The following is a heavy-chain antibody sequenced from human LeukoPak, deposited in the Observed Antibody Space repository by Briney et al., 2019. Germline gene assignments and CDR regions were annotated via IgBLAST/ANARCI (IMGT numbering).Heavy chain of an antibody. CDR2: IYYSGTT. CDR3: ARELSNYVGFDP. D-gene: IGHD4-11*01. Sequence: SQTLSFTCTVSGGSIRSGDNYWTWIRQPPGKGLEWIGYIYYSGTTYYNPSLKSRVTISVDTSKNQFSLILSSVTAADTAVYYCARELSNYVGFDPWGQGTLVTVSS. J-gene: IGHJ5*02. V-gene: IGHV4-30-4*08. CDR1: GGSIRSGDNY.